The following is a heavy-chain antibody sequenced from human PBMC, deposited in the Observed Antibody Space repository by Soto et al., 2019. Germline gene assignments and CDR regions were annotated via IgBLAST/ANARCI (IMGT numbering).Heavy chain of an antibody. CDR2: ISAHNGNT. V-gene: IGHV1-18*01. CDR3: ARAESCSAGNCYVAEY. J-gene: IGHJ4*02. CDR1: GYTFSNYG. Sequence: QVRLVQSGAEVKKPGASVKVSCKASGYTFSNYGINWVRQAPGQGLEWMGWISAHNGNTNYVQKMQGRVTMTTDTSTTTAYMELRSLRSDDTAVYYCARAESCSAGNCYVAEYWGQGTLVIVS. D-gene: IGHD2-15*01.